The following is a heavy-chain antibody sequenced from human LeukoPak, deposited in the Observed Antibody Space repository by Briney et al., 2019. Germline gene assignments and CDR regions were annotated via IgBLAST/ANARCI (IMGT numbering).Heavy chain of an antibody. CDR1: GFTFRSYA. V-gene: IGHV3-33*01. CDR2: IWFDGSNE. CDR3: ARDQYSSGWSHPGDY. Sequence: PGTFLRLSCVASGFTFRSYAMHWVRQAPGKGLEWVAVIWFDGSNEHYADSMKGRVTISRDNSKNTLYLQMYTLRAEDTAVYYCARDQYSSGWSHPGDYWGQGTLVTVSS. J-gene: IGHJ4*02. D-gene: IGHD6-19*01.